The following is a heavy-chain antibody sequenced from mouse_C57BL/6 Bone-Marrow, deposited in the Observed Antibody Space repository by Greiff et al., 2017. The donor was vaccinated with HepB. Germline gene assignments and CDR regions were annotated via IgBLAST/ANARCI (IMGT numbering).Heavy chain of an antibody. Sequence: EVKLVESGGDLVKPGGSLKLSCAASGFTFSSYGMSWVRQTPDKRLEWVATISSGGSYTYYPDSVKGRFTISRDNAKNTLYLQMSSLKSEDTAMYYCARYYGSIYWYFDVWGTGTTVTVSS. V-gene: IGHV5-6*02. CDR3: ARYYGSIYWYFDV. D-gene: IGHD1-1*01. CDR1: GFTFSSYG. CDR2: ISSGGSYT. J-gene: IGHJ1*03.